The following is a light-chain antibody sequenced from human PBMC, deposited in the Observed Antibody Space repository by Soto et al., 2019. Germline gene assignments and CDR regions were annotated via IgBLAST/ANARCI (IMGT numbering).Light chain of an antibody. CDR3: NSYTNSHTFV. CDR2: EVS. V-gene: IGLV2-14*01. Sequence: QSALTQPASVSGSPGQSITISCTGTSSDVGNGYDSVSWYQQHPGKAPKLMIYEVSNRPSGVSIRFSGSKSGNTASLTISGLQTEDEADYYCNSYTNSHTFVFGGGTKVTVL. CDR1: SSDVGNGYDS. J-gene: IGLJ2*01.